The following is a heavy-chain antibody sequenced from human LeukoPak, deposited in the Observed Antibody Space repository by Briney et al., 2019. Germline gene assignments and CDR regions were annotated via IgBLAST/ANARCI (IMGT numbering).Heavy chain of an antibody. D-gene: IGHD6-6*01. CDR2: ISAYNGNT. CDR1: GYTFTSYG. CDR3: ARGIAARLRDYYYYMDV. Sequence: ASVKVSCKASGYTFTSYGISWVRQAPGQGLEWMGWISAYNGNTNYAQKLQGRGTMTTDTSTSTAYMELSSLRSEDTAVYYCARGIAARLRDYYYYMDVWGKGTTVTVSS. V-gene: IGHV1-18*01. J-gene: IGHJ6*03.